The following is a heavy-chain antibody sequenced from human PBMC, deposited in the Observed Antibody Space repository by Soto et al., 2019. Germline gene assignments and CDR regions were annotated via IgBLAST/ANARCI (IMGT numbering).Heavy chain of an antibody. J-gene: IGHJ6*02. CDR3: AKVFGVVTHYGMDV. CDR2: ISGSGGST. D-gene: IGHD3-3*01. CDR1: GITFSSYA. V-gene: IGHV3-23*01. Sequence: GGSRRLSCAASGITFSSYAMSGVRQGPGKGLEWVSAISGSGGSTYYADSVKGRFTISRDNSKKRLYLKMNSLRTDDSAVHFCAKVFGVVTHYGMDVWGQGTTVTVSS.